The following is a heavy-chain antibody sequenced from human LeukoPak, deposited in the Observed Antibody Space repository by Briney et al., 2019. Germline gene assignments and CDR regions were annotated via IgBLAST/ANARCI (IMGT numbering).Heavy chain of an antibody. CDR1: GGSISSDSDY. V-gene: IGHV4-39*01. D-gene: IGHD3-10*01. CDR3: ARQLREVRGVITLYYYYYMDI. CDR2: FYNGGST. J-gene: IGHJ6*03. Sequence: SETLSLTCTVSGGSISSDSDYWVWIRQPPGKGLEWVGNFYNGGSTYYNPSLKSRVTVSVDTSKNQFSLKLSSVTAADTAVYYCARQLREVRGVITLYYYYYMDIWGKGTTVTVSS.